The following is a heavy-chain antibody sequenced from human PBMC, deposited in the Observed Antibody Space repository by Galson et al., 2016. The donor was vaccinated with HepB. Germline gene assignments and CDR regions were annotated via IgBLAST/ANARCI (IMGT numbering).Heavy chain of an antibody. J-gene: IGHJ4*02. CDR2: DSMHGRRK. D-gene: IGHD3-10*02. CDR1: GFLFRGYG. CDR3: AKRHEFCPPVGCSVDY. Sequence: SLRLSCAGSGFLFRGYGMHWVRQAPGKGLEWVAADSMHGRRKFYSDSVRGRFTISRDNSNNMLFLQMDSLRPDDTAVYYCAKRHEFCPPVGCSVDYWGQGTLVSVSS. V-gene: IGHV3-30*18.